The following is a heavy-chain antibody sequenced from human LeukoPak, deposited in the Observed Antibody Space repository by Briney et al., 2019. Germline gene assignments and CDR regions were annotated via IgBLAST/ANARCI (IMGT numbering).Heavy chain of an antibody. CDR1: GFTFSDAW. Sequence: KPGGSLRLSCVGSGFTFSDAWISWVRQAPGKGLGWVGRIKSKIDGGTIDYAAPVKGRFTISRDDSRNTLYLQMNSLKTEDTAVYYCTTRRQDGCWGQGTLVTVS. CDR3: TTRRQDGC. CDR2: IKSKIDGGTI. V-gene: IGHV3-15*01. J-gene: IGHJ4*02. D-gene: IGHD6-25*01.